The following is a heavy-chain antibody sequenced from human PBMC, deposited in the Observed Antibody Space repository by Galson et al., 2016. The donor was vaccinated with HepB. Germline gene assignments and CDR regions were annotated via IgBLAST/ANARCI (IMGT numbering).Heavy chain of an antibody. CDR2: IKEDGSEK. Sequence: SLRLSCAASGFTFSDYWMSWVRQAPGKGLEWVANIKEDGSEKRYSDSAKGRFTISRDNAKNSLYLQMNSLRAEDTALYYCARGGWNGGMDVWGQGTTVTVSS. J-gene: IGHJ6*02. V-gene: IGHV3-7*01. D-gene: IGHD1-1*01. CDR1: GFTFSDYW. CDR3: ARGGWNGGMDV.